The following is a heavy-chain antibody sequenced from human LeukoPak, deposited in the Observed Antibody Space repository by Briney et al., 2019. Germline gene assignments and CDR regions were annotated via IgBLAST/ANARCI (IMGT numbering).Heavy chain of an antibody. J-gene: IGHJ4*02. V-gene: IGHV3-30*02. Sequence: GGSLRLSCVASGFTFSNSGMHWVRQAPGKGLEWVAFIRSDGSNNFYGESVKGRFTISRDNSKNTLFLQMNSLRAEDTAVYYCAKDNPIEEVPGLGPGQWGQGTLVTVSS. CDR1: GFTFSNSG. CDR2: IRSDGSNN. CDR3: AKDNPIEEVPGLGPGQ. D-gene: IGHD1-14*01.